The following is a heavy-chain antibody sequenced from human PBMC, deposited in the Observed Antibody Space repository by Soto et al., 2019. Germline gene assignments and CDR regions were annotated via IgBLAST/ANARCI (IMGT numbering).Heavy chain of an antibody. CDR2: IKYSGTT. Sequence: PSQTMCLTWTVAYGNIVGIGCHCSWIHQPPGKGLEWIASIKYSGTTFYNPSLKRRVTLSVDTSKNQFALKLSSVTAAETAVYYCARHGITGSYYAAFDIWGHGTMVPVSS. J-gene: IGHJ3*02. CDR1: YGNIVGIGCH. CDR3: ARHGITGSYYAAFDI. V-gene: IGHV4-39*01. D-gene: IGHD1-26*01.